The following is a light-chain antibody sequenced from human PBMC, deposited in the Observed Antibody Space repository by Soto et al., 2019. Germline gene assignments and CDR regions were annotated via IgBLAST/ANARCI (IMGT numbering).Light chain of an antibody. Sequence: QSALTQPASVSGSPGQSITISCTGTSSDVGAYNYVSWYQQHPGKAPKLMIYEVANRPSGVSNRFSGSKSGNTASLTISGLQAEDDADYYCSSYTSSSTRVFGPGTKLTVL. CDR1: SSDVGAYNY. CDR2: EVA. J-gene: IGLJ1*01. V-gene: IGLV2-14*01. CDR3: SSYTSSSTRV.